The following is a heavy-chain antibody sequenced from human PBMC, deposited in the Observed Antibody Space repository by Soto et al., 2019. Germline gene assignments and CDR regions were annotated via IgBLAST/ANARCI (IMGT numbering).Heavy chain of an antibody. D-gene: IGHD3-22*01. CDR1: GFTFSSYE. J-gene: IGHJ6*02. Sequence: GGSLRLSCAASGFTFSSYEMNWVRQAPGKGLEWVSYISSSGSTIYYADSVKGRFTISRDNAKNSLYLQMNSLRAEDTAVYYCARSPGAGSSGYYYYYGMDVWGQGTTVTVS. CDR2: ISSSGSTI. CDR3: ARSPGAGSSGYYYYYGMDV. V-gene: IGHV3-48*03.